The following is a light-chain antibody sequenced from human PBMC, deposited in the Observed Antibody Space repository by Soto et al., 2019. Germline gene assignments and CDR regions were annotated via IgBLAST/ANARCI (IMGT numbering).Light chain of an antibody. J-gene: IGLJ1*01. CDR2: EVN. V-gene: IGLV2-14*01. CDR3: SSYTSSSTLYV. Sequence: QSALTQPASVSGSPRQSITISCTGASSDVGGYTYVSWYQQHPGKAPKPMIYEVNNRPSGVSNRFSGSKSGNTASLTISGLQAEDEADYYCSSYTSSSTLYVFGTGTKLTVL. CDR1: SSDVGGYTY.